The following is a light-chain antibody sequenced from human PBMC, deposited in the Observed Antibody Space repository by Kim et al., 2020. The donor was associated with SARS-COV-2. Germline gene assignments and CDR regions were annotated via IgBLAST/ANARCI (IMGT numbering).Light chain of an antibody. CDR2: KAS. V-gene: IGKV1-5*03. CDR3: QQHDTPHT. Sequence: DIQMTQSPSSLSASVGDSVTITCRASQNINNWLAWYQLRPGRAPKLLIYKASNLESGVPSRFSGSGSGTEFTLTIYSLQPDDFATYSCQQHDTPHTFGQGNNREL. CDR1: QNINNW. J-gene: IGKJ2*01.